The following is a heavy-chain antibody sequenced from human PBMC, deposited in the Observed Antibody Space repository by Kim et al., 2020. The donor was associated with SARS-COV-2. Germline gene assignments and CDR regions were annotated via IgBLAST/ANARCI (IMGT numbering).Heavy chain of an antibody. CDR3: ARRGAVAGNPVYDY. D-gene: IGHD6-19*01. Sequence: NPALKSRITRSVDTSKNQFSLNLSSVTAADTAVYYCARRGAVAGNPVYDYWGQGTLVTVSS. V-gene: IGHV4-39*01. J-gene: IGHJ4*02.